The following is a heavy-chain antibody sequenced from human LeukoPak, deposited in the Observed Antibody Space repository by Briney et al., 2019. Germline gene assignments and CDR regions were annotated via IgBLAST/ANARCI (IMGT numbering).Heavy chain of an antibody. V-gene: IGHV1-18*01. J-gene: IGHJ3*02. D-gene: IGHD3-22*01. CDR1: GYTFSIYG. CDR3: ARDRSSGYPPDAFDI. Sequence: ASVKVSCKASGYTFSIYGISWVRQAPGQGLEWMGWISGYNGKTNYAQKLQGRVTMTTDTSTTTAYMELRSLRSDDTAMYYCARDRSSGYPPDAFDIWGPGTMVTVSS. CDR2: ISGYNGKT.